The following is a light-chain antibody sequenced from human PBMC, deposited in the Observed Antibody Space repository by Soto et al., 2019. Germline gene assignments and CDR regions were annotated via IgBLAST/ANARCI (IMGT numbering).Light chain of an antibody. CDR3: QQYGTSPAT. Sequence: EIVLTQSPGTLSLSTGDRATVSCSASQTVSSNFLAWYQQRPAQAPRLLIHGASTRATGITDRFSGSVSGTDFTLIISGLDPEDFAVYYCQQYGTSPATFGQGTKVDIK. CDR1: QTVSSNF. J-gene: IGKJ1*01. CDR2: GAS. V-gene: IGKV3-20*01.